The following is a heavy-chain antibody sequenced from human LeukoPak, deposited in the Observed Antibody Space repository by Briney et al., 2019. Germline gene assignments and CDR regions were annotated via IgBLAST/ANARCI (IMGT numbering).Heavy chain of an antibody. Sequence: GRSPRLFCAASGFTFSNYAMHWVRQVPGKGLVWVAVISDEGSNKYYADSVKGRFTITRDNSKNTFYVQMNSLRPEDTAVYYCARDFRIVGPSSGHYYRMDVWGQGTTVTVSS. J-gene: IGHJ6*02. D-gene: IGHD1-26*01. V-gene: IGHV3-30-3*01. CDR3: ARDFRIVGPSSGHYYRMDV. CDR1: GFTFSNYA. CDR2: ISDEGSNK.